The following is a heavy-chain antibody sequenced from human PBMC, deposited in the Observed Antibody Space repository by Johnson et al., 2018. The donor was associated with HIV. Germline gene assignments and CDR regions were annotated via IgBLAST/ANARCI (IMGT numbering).Heavy chain of an antibody. CDR3: ARGDYYDSSGPWVDAFDV. Sequence: MQLVESGGGVVQPGGSLRLSCAASGFTFSSYGMHWVRQAPGTGLEWVANIKQDGSEKYYVDSLQGRFTFSRDNAKNSLYLQMNSLRAEDTAVYYCARGDYYDSSGPWVDAFDVWGQGTMVTVSS. CDR2: IKQDGSEK. CDR1: GFTFSSYG. V-gene: IGHV3-7*01. D-gene: IGHD3-22*01. J-gene: IGHJ3*01.